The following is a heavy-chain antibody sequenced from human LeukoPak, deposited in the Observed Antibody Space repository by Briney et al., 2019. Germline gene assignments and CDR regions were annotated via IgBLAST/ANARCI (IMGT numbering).Heavy chain of an antibody. CDR2: ISSSSYI. Sequence: GGSLRLSCAASGFTFSSYSMNWVRQALGKGLEWVSSISSSSYIYYADSVKGRFTISRDNAKNSLYLQMNSLRAEDTAVYYCARARYSSSWYPVYWGQGTLVTVSS. CDR3: ARARYSSSWYPVY. D-gene: IGHD6-13*01. CDR1: GFTFSSYS. V-gene: IGHV3-21*01. J-gene: IGHJ4*02.